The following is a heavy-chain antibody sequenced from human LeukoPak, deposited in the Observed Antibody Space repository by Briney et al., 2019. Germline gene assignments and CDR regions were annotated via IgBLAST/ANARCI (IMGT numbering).Heavy chain of an antibody. CDR2: IKQDGSEE. CDR3: AREKTRGYKPRGVRDV. D-gene: IGHD5-12*01. Sequence: GGSLRLSCAASGFTFSTYWLSWVRQAPGKGLEWVANIKQDGSEEYYVDSVKGRFTISRDNANNSLYLQMNSLRVEDTAVYHCAREKTRGYKPRGVRDVWGKGPTVIVS. CDR1: GFTFSTYW. V-gene: IGHV3-7*01. J-gene: IGHJ6*03.